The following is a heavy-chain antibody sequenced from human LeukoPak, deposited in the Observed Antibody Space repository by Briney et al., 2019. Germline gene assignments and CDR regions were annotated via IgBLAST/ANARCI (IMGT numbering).Heavy chain of an antibody. CDR2: VDPEDGET. CDR3: ATDFIAAAGTY. Sequence: ASVKISCKVSGYTFTDYYMHWVQQAPGNGLEWMGLVDPEDGETIYAEKFQGRVTITADTSTDTAYMELSSLRSEDTAVYYCATDFIAAAGTYWGQGTLVTVSS. J-gene: IGHJ4*02. D-gene: IGHD6-13*01. CDR1: GYTFTDYY. V-gene: IGHV1-69-2*01.